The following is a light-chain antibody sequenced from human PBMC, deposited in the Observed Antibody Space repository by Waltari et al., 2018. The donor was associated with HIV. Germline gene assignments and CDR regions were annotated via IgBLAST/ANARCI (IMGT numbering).Light chain of an antibody. CDR3: QVWDSSSDHPV. Sequence: SYVLTQPPSVSVATGKTARLTCRGTNIGIKSEHSYQHKPGQAPVLVIYDDSDRPSGIPERFSGSNSGNTATLTSSRVEAGDEADYYCQVWDSSSDHPVFGGGTKLTVL. CDR1: NIGIKS. V-gene: IGLV3-21*04. CDR2: DDS. J-gene: IGLJ3*02.